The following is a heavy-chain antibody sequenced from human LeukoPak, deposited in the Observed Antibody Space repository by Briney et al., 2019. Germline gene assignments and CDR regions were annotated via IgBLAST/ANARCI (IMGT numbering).Heavy chain of an antibody. J-gene: IGHJ4*02. CDR1: GGSISSYY. V-gene: IGHV4-59*01. D-gene: IGHD6-13*01. CDR3: ARAAGPLAAPDF. Sequence: SETLSLTCTVSGGSISSYYWSWIRQPPGKGLEWIGYIYYSGSTNYNPSLKSRVTISVDTSKNQFSLKLSSVTAADAAVYYCARAAGPLAAPDFWGQGTPVTVSS. CDR2: IYYSGST.